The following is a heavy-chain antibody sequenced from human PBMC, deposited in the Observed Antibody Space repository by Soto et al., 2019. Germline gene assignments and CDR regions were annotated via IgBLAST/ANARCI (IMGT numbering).Heavy chain of an antibody. J-gene: IGHJ4*02. CDR1: GFTFSSYA. CDR3: AKDPSGSYLHFDY. V-gene: IGHV3-23*01. Sequence: PGGSLSLSCAASGFTFSSYAMSWVRQAPGKGLEWVSAISGSGGSTYYADSVKGRFTISRDNTKNTLYLQMTTLRAEDTAVYYCAKDPSGSYLHFDYWGQGTLVTVSS. D-gene: IGHD1-26*01. CDR2: ISGSGGST.